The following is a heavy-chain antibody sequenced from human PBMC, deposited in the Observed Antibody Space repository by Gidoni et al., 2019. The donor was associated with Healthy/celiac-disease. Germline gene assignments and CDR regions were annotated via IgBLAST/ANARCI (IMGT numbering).Heavy chain of an antibody. CDR3: ARGFGITGTATPII. J-gene: IGHJ3*02. Sequence: EVQLVESGGGLVQPGGSLRLSCAASGFTFSSYDMHWVRQATGKGLEWVSAIGTAGDTYYPGSVKGRFTISRENAKNSLYLQMNSLRAGDTAVYYCARGFGITGTATPIIWGQGTMVTVSS. CDR2: IGTAGDT. D-gene: IGHD1-20*01. V-gene: IGHV3-13*01. CDR1: GFTFSSYD.